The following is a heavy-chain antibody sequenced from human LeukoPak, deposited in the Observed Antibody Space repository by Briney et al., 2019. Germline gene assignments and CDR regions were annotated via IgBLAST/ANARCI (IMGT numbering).Heavy chain of an antibody. V-gene: IGHV4-39*01. J-gene: IGHJ6*02. CDR2: IYYSGST. Sequence: SETLSLTCTVSGGSISSSSYYWGWIRQPPGKGLEWIGSIYYSGSTYYNPSLKSRVAISVDTSKNQFSLKLSSVTAADTAVYYCARKAFYSSGRPHNYYYGMDVWGQGTTVTVSS. D-gene: IGHD6-19*01. CDR3: ARKAFYSSGRPHNYYYGMDV. CDR1: GGSISSSSYY.